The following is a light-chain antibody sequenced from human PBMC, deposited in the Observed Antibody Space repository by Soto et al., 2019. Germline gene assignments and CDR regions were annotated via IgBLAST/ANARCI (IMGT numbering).Light chain of an antibody. CDR2: SNN. Sequence: QTVVTQPPSASGTPGQRVTISCSGSSSNIGSNTVNWYQQLPGTAPTLLIYSNNQRPSGVTDRFSGSKSGTSASLAVNGLQSGDEADYYCAAWDDSLNGPLFGGGTKLTVL. CDR1: SSNIGSNT. J-gene: IGLJ3*02. V-gene: IGLV1-44*01. CDR3: AAWDDSLNGPL.